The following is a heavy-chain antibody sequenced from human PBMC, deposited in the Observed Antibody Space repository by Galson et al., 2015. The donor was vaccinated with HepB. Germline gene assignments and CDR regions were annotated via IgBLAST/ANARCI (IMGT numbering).Heavy chain of an antibody. CDR1: EFTFSTYA. Sequence: SLRLSCAASEFTFSTYAMSWVRQAPGKGLEWVSGISGSGDSTYYADSVKGRFTISRDNSKNTLYLQMNSLRAEDTALYYCVSLVTLADIASDIWGPGTVVTVSS. V-gene: IGHV3-23*01. CDR2: ISGSGDST. D-gene: IGHD2-15*01. J-gene: IGHJ3*02. CDR3: VSLVTLADIASDI.